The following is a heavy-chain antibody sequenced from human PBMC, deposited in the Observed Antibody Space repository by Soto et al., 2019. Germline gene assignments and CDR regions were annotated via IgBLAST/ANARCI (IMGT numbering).Heavy chain of an antibody. Sequence: PEETLSLTCTVSGGSISSSSYYWGWIRQPPGKGLEWIGSIYYSGSTYYNPSLKSRVTISVDTSKNQFSLKLSSVTAADTAVYYCARTGIVATVPGYYMDVWGKGTTVTVSS. J-gene: IGHJ6*03. CDR1: GGSISSSSYY. CDR2: IYYSGST. V-gene: IGHV4-39*01. D-gene: IGHD5-12*01. CDR3: ARTGIVATVPGYYMDV.